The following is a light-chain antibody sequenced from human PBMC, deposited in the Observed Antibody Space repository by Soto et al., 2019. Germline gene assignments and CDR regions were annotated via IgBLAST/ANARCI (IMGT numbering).Light chain of an antibody. J-gene: IGKJ1*01. CDR2: QAS. CDR1: QSINKW. Sequence: DIKMTQSPSTLSASPGDRVIITCRASQSINKWLVWYQQRPGEAPKLLIYQASHLQSGVPSRFSGSGSETEFSLTISSLQPADFATYYCQHYSHYPWTFGQGTKVEIK. CDR3: QHYSHYPWT. V-gene: IGKV1-5*03.